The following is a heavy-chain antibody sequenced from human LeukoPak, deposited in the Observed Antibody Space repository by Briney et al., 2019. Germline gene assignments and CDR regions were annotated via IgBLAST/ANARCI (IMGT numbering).Heavy chain of an antibody. Sequence: GRSLRLSCAASGFTFSSYGMYWVRQAPGKGLEWVAIISHDGSNKYHADSVKGRFTISRDNSKNTLYLQMNSLRAEDTAVYYCARDLPYFDPWGQGTLVTVSS. CDR2: ISHDGSNK. V-gene: IGHV3-30*03. D-gene: IGHD5/OR15-5a*01. J-gene: IGHJ5*02. CDR3: ARDLPYFDP. CDR1: GFTFSSYG.